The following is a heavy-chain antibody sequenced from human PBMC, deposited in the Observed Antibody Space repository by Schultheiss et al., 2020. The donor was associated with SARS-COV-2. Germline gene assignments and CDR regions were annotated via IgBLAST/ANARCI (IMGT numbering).Heavy chain of an antibody. D-gene: IGHD2-2*02. Sequence: SETLSLTCAVSGGSISSSNWWSWVRQPPGKGLEWIGEINHSGSTNYNPSLKSRVTISVDTSKNQFSLKLSSVTAADTAVYYCARGTYLAYYYYYGMDVWGQGTTVTVSS. CDR3: ARGTYLAYYYYYGMDV. CDR1: GGSISSSNW. V-gene: IGHV4-4*02. CDR2: INHSGST. J-gene: IGHJ6*02.